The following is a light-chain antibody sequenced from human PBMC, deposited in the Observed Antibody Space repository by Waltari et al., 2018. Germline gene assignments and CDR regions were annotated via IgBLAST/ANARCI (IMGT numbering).Light chain of an antibody. V-gene: IGKV1D-8*03. CDR2: GAS. J-gene: IGKJ4*01. Sequence: VIWMTQSPSLLSASPGNRVTITCRMSQGISTYLAWYQQKPGRAPDLLIYGASILHSGVPSRFSGSGSGTDFTLTISSLQSEDVATYYCQHYYSYFTFGGGAKVEIK. CDR3: QHYYSYFT. CDR1: QGISTY.